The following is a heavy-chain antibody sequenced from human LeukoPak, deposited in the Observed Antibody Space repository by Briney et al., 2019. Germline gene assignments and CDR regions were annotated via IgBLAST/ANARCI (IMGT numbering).Heavy chain of an antibody. J-gene: IGHJ6*03. V-gene: IGHV3-33*01. D-gene: IGHD4-11*01. CDR1: GFPFSGSG. CDR2: IWYGGSHQ. Sequence: GGSLRLSCAASGFPFSGSGMHWVRQAPGKGLEWVAVIWYGGSHQYYADSVKGRFTISRDNSKNTLDLQMNSLRVEDTAVYYCARDFHDYSNYLYYYYYMDVWGKGTTVTVSS. CDR3: ARDFHDYSNYLYYYYYMDV.